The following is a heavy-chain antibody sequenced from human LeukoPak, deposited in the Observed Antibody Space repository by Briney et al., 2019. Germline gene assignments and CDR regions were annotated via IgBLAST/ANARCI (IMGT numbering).Heavy chain of an antibody. Sequence: ASVKVSCKASGGTFSSYAISWVRQAPGQGLEWMGWINPNSGGTNYAQKFQGRVTMTRDTSISTAYMELSRLRSDDTAVYYCARDRLLLWFGESHDAFDIWGQGTMVTVSS. J-gene: IGHJ3*02. CDR3: ARDRLLLWFGESHDAFDI. V-gene: IGHV1-2*02. D-gene: IGHD3-10*01. CDR2: INPNSGGT. CDR1: GGTFSSYA.